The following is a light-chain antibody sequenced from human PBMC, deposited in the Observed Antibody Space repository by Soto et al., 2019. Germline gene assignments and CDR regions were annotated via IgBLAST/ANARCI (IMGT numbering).Light chain of an antibody. CDR1: NIGTKS. J-gene: IGLJ1*01. CDR3: QVCERSSDHNFV. CDR2: DDK. Sequence: SYELSQPPSVSVSPGQTASITCGGDNIGTKSVHWYQQRPGQAPVLVVYDDKKRPSGIPERFSGSNSGNTATLTISRVKTGDEADYYCQVCERSSDHNFVFGDGTKVTVL. V-gene: IGLV3-21*02.